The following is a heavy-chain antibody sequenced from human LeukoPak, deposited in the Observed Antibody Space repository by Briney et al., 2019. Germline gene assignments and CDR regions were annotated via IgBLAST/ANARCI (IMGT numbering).Heavy chain of an antibody. J-gene: IGHJ4*02. V-gene: IGHV3-23*01. CDR3: AKDTGQLR. Sequence: GGSLRLSCAASEFSVGSNYMTWVRQAPGKGLEWVSAISDSGISTYFADSVKGRFTISRDNSKNTLYLQMNSLRAEDTAVYYCAKDTGQLRWGQGTLVTVSS. CDR1: EFSVGSNY. CDR2: ISDSGIST. D-gene: IGHD2-2*01.